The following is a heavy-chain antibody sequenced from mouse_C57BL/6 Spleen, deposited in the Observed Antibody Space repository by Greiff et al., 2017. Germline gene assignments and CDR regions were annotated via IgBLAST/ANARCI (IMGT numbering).Heavy chain of an antibody. J-gene: IGHJ1*03. D-gene: IGHD1-1*01. CDR1: GFSLTSYG. CDR2: IWSGGST. V-gene: IGHV2-2*01. CDR3: ASYYYGSSYWYFDV. Sequence: VQLQQSGPGLVQPSPCLSITCTVSGFSLTSYGVHWVRQSPGKGLEWLGVIWSGGSTDYNAAFISRLSIGKDNSKSHVFFKMNSLQADDTAIYYCASYYYGSSYWYFDVWGTGTTVTVSS.